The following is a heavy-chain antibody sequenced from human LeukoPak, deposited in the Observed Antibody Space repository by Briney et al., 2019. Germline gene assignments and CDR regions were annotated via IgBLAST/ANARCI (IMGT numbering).Heavy chain of an antibody. D-gene: IGHD3-10*01. Sequence: SVKVSCKASGGTFSSYAISWVRQAPGQGLEWMGGIIPIFGTANYAQKFQGRVTITADESTSTAYVELSSLRSEDTAVYYCAIRAITMVRGASMDVWGQGTTVTVSS. V-gene: IGHV1-69*13. CDR1: GGTFSSYA. CDR3: AIRAITMVRGASMDV. CDR2: IIPIFGTA. J-gene: IGHJ6*02.